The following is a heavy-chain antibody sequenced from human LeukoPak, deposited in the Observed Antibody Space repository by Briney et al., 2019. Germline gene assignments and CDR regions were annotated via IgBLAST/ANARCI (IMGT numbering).Heavy chain of an antibody. CDR1: GFTFRHYA. V-gene: IGHV3-30*04. CDR3: VRARAGGLDY. CDR2: LSFDGAHK. J-gene: IGHJ4*02. D-gene: IGHD3-16*01. Sequence: GGSLRLSCAASGFTFRHYAVHWVRQAPGRGLEWVAVLSFDGAHKYYAESVKGRFTISKDNTNNTLFLQMDSLRLEDTALYYCVRARAGGLDYWGQGTLVTVSS.